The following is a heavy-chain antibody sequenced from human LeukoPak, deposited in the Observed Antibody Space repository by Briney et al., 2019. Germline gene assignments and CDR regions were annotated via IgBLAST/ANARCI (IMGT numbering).Heavy chain of an antibody. CDR2: MNPNSGNT. CDR1: GYTFTSYD. Sequence: SVKVSCKASGYTFTSYDINWVRQATGQGLEWMGWMNPNSGNTGYAQKFQGRVTMTRNTSISTAYMELSSLRSEDTAVYYCARVPTYYYGSGSYYKPLDYWGQGTLVTVSS. J-gene: IGHJ4*02. D-gene: IGHD3-10*01. V-gene: IGHV1-8*01. CDR3: ARVPTYYYGSGSYYKPLDY.